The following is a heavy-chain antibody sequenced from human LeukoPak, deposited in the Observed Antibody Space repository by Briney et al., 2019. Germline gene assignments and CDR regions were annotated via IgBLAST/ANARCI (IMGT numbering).Heavy chain of an antibody. CDR2: IFHTRHT. J-gene: IGHJ4*02. D-gene: IGHD5-12*01. CDR1: GGSISSGDSP. Sequence: SQTLSLTCAVSGGSISSGDSPWSWIRQPPGKGLERIGYIFHTRHTSYNPSLKSRVTISVDMSKNHLSLRLTSVTAADTAVYYCARDSESGYAIGAIDYWGEGTLVTVSS. CDR3: ARDSESGYAIGAIDY. V-gene: IGHV4-30-2*01.